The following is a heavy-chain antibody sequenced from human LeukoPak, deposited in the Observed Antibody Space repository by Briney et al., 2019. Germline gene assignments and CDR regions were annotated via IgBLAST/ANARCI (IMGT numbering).Heavy chain of an antibody. CDR1: GYTFTSYA. Sequence: ASVKVSCKASGYTFTSYAMHWVCQAPGQRLEWMGWINAGNGNTKYSQKFQGRVTITRDTSASTAYMELSSLRSDDTAVYYCATPTVTNYYYGMDVWGQGTTVTVSS. V-gene: IGHV1-3*01. CDR2: INAGNGNT. J-gene: IGHJ6*02. CDR3: ATPTVTNYYYGMDV. D-gene: IGHD4-17*01.